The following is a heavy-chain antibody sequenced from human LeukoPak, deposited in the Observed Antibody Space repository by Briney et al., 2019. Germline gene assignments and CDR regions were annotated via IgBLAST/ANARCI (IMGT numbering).Heavy chain of an antibody. CDR2: FDPEDGET. J-gene: IGHJ4*02. D-gene: IGHD1-26*01. CDR3: ATEEGGPKWEPRVAFDY. Sequence: ASVKVSCKVSGYTLTELSMHWVRQAPGKGLEWMGGFDPEDGETIYAQKFQGRVTMTEDTSTDTAYMELSSLRSEDTAVYYCATEEGGPKWEPRVAFDYWGQGTLVTVSS. V-gene: IGHV1-24*01. CDR1: GYTLTELS.